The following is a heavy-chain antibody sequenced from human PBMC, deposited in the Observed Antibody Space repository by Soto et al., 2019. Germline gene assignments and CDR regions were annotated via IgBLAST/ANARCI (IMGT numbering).Heavy chain of an antibody. CDR2: IIPIFGTA. Sequence: QVQLVQSGAEVKKPGSSVKVSCKASGGTFSSYAISWVRQAPGQGLEWMGGIIPIFGTANYAQKFQGRVAITADESTSTAYMELSSLRSEDTAVYYCATGYCSGGSSCNWFDPWGQGTLVTVSS. CDR3: ATGYCSGGSSCNWFDP. V-gene: IGHV1-69*01. J-gene: IGHJ5*02. CDR1: GGTFSSYA. D-gene: IGHD2-15*01.